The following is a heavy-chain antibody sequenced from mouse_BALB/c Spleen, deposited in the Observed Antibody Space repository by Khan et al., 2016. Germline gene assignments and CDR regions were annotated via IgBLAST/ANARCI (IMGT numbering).Heavy chain of an antibody. CDR1: GFTFTDYY. CDR2: IRNKANGYTT. CDR3: AGDCSSYLFAY. Sequence: EVELVESGGGLVQPGGSLRLSCAISGFTFTDYYMSWVRQPPGKALVWLGFIRNKANGYTTEYSASVKGRFTITRDTSHSILYHNMNTLTAEASATYYAAGDCSSYLFAYWGQGTLVTVSA. V-gene: IGHV7-3*02. J-gene: IGHJ3*01. D-gene: IGHD1-1*01.